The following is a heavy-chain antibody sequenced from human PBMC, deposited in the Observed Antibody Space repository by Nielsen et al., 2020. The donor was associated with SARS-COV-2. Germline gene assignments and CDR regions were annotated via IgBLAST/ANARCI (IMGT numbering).Heavy chain of an antibody. Sequence: GGSLRLSCVASEFTFENYTMHWVRQGPGKGLEWVAGITWNSGAIGYAGSVKGRFTISRDNVKKSLYLHMNSLRAEDTAVYYCTKGAQLGDYWGQGTLVTVSS. D-gene: IGHD6-13*01. V-gene: IGHV3-9*01. CDR2: ITWNSGAI. J-gene: IGHJ4*02. CDR3: TKGAQLGDY. CDR1: EFTFENYT.